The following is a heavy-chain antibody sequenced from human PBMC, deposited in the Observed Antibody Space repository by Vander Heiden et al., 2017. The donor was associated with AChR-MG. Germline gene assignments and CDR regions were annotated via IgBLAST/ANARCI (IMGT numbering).Heavy chain of an antibody. CDR2: MNPNSGNT. J-gene: IGHJ6*02. Sequence: QVQLVQSGAEVKKPGASVKVPCKASGYTCTSYDINWVRQATGQGLEWMRWMNPNSGNTGYAKKFQGRVTMTRNTSISTAYMELSSLRSEDTAVYYCARGEDIVVVVAAIDRGMDVWGQGTTVTVSS. CDR1: GYTCTSYD. V-gene: IGHV1-8*01. CDR3: ARGEDIVVVVAAIDRGMDV. D-gene: IGHD2-15*01.